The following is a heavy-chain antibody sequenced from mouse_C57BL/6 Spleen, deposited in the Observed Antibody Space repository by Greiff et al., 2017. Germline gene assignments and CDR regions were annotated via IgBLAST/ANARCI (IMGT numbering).Heavy chain of an antibody. J-gene: IGHJ3*01. CDR1: GFSFNTYA. V-gene: IGHV10-1*01. D-gene: IGHD2-4*01. CDR2: IRSKSNNYAT. CDR3: VSPYDYDGWFAY. Sequence: DVMLVESGGGLVQPKGSLKLSCAASGFSFNTYAMNWVRQAPGKGLEWVARIRSKSNNYATYYADSVKDRFTISRDDSESMLYLQMNNLKTEDTAMYYCVSPYDYDGWFAYWGQGTLVTVSA.